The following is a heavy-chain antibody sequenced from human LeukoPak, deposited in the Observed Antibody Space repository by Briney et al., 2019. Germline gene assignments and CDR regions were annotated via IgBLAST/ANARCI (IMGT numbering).Heavy chain of an antibody. CDR1: GFIISNYN. D-gene: IGHD2-21*02. Sequence: TGGSLRLSCAASGFIISNYNMNWVRQAPGKGLEWVSYISGSSTTIYYADSVKGRFTISRDNAKNSLYLQMNSLRDEDTAVYYCARARYCGGDCYWSFDYWGQGTLVTVSS. J-gene: IGHJ4*02. CDR2: ISGSSTTI. CDR3: ARARYCGGDCYWSFDY. V-gene: IGHV3-48*02.